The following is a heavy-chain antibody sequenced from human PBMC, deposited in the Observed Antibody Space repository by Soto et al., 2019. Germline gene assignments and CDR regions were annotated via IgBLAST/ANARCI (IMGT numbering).Heavy chain of an antibody. V-gene: IGHV3-53*01. CDR1: GFTVSSNY. D-gene: IGHD3-10*01. CDR2: IYSGGST. J-gene: IGHJ4*02. CDR3: ARVLAGVISDY. Sequence: PGGSLRLSCAASGFTVSSNYMNWVRQAPGKGLEWVSVIYSGGSTYYADSVKGRFTISRDNSKNTLYLQMNSLRAEDTAVYYCARVLAGVISDYWGQGTLVTVSS.